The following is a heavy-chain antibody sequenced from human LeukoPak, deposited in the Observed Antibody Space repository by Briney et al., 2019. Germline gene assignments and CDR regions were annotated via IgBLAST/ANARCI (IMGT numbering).Heavy chain of an antibody. J-gene: IGHJ6*02. CDR1: GGSINSSNW. Sequence: SGTLSLTCAVSGGSINSSNWWSWVRQPPGKGLEWIGEIYHSGSTNYNPSLKSRVTISVDKSKNQFSLKLSSVTAADTAVYYCARDRYFDWLLHPYYGMDVWGQGTTVTVSS. V-gene: IGHV4-4*02. CDR3: ARDRYFDWLLHPYYGMDV. D-gene: IGHD3-9*01. CDR2: IYHSGST.